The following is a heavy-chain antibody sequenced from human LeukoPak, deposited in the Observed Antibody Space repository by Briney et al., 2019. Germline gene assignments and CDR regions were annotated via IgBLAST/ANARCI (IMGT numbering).Heavy chain of an antibody. J-gene: IGHJ4*02. CDR3: ARSSREPSGSYYDY. V-gene: IGHV4-34*01. Sequence: SETLSLTCTVSGGSISSYYWSWTRQPPGKELEWIGEIKHSGSTNYNPSLKSRVTISVDTSKNQFSLKLSSVTAADTAVYYCARSSREPSGSYYDYWGQGTLVTVSS. CDR1: GGSISSYY. CDR2: IKHSGST. D-gene: IGHD1-26*01.